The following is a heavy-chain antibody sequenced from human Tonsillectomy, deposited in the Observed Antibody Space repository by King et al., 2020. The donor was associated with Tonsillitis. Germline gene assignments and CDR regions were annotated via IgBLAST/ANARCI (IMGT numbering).Heavy chain of an antibody. CDR2: IYYSGST. CDR1: GGSISNGDYY. V-gene: IGHV4-30-4*01. Sequence: LQLQESGPGLVKPSQTLSLTCTVSGGSISNGDYYWRWIRQPPGKGLEWIGYIYYSGSTYYNPSLKSRVTISLDTSKNQFSLKLSSVTAADTAVYYCARVREVYYFDYWGQGTLVTVSS. J-gene: IGHJ4*02. CDR3: ARVREVYYFDY. D-gene: IGHD3-10*01.